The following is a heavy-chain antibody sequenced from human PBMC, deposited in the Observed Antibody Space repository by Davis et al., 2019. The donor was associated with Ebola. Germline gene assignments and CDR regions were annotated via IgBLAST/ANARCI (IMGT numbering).Heavy chain of an antibody. D-gene: IGHD5-12*01. J-gene: IGHJ3*02. Sequence: AASVKVSCKASGYTFTNYYMHCVRQAPGQGLEWMGMINPHDGRTIYAQKFQGRVTVTRDTSTTTVYMDLSSLRSEDTALYYCTTPGGQESGYDVFDIWGQGTMVTVSS. V-gene: IGHV1-46*03. CDR2: INPHDGRT. CDR3: TTPGGQESGYDVFDI. CDR1: GYTFTNYY.